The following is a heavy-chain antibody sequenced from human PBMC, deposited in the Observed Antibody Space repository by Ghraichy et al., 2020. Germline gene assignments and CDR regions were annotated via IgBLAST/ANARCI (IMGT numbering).Heavy chain of an antibody. CDR3: ATGTLRYFAS. V-gene: IGHV3-15*01. CDR1: GFTFSYAW. D-gene: IGHD1/OR15-1a*01. J-gene: IGHJ4*02. Sequence: GGSLRLSCAASGFTFSYAWMSWVRQTPGKGLEWVGRIKTKNDGETTDYATPVRGRFTISRDDSKNIVYLQMHSLKTDDTAVYYCATGTLRYFASWGQGTLVTVSS. CDR2: IKTKNDGETT.